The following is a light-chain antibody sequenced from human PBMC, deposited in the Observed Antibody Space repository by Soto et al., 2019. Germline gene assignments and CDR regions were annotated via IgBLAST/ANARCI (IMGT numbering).Light chain of an antibody. CDR1: QSISQY. CDR2: DAS. V-gene: IGKV1-5*01. J-gene: IGKJ2*01. CDR3: QQYNSEST. Sequence: DIPMTKSPSSLSASVGDRVTITCRASQSISQYLAWYQQKPGKAPKLLIYDASSLEGGIPSRFSGSGSGTKFTLTISSLQPADFATYYCQQYNSESTFGQGTKLGIK.